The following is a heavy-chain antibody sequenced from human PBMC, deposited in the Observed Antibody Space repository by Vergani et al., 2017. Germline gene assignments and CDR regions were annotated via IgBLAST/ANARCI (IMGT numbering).Heavy chain of an antibody. V-gene: IGHV3-33*01. D-gene: IGHD1-14*01. CDR2: TWYDGNNK. CDR3: ARDVRLLYNRFDP. J-gene: IGHJ5*02. Sequence: QVQLVESGGGVVQHGRSLRLSCAASVFTFNQYGMHWVRQAPGKGLEWVAVTWYDGNNKQYADSVKGSFTISRDNSKSTMYLQMNSLRDEDTGVYYCARDVRLLYNRFDPWGQGTLVTVSS. CDR1: VFTFNQYG.